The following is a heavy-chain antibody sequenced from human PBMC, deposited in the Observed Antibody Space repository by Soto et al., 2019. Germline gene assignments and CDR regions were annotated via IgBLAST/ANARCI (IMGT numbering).Heavy chain of an antibody. Sequence: EVQLVESGGGLVKPGGSLRLSCAASGFTFSSYSMNWVRQAPGKGLEWVSSISSSSSYIYYADSVKGRFTISRDNAKNSPYLQMNSLRAEDTAVYYCARGYYGSESWGTVGYWGQGTLVTVSS. CDR2: ISSSSSYI. V-gene: IGHV3-21*01. CDR1: GFTFSSYS. J-gene: IGHJ4*02. CDR3: ARGYYGSESWGTVGY. D-gene: IGHD3-10*01.